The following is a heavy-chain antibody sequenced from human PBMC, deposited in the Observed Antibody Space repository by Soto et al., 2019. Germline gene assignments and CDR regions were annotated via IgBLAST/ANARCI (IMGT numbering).Heavy chain of an antibody. CDR2: ISYGGST. V-gene: IGHV4-59*11. J-gene: IGHJ5*02. Sequence: PSETLSLTCTVSGGSISPQYWSWIRQPPGKGLEWIGYISYGGSTNYNPSLKSRVTISVDTSKNQFSLKLSSVTAADTAVYYCAKSRQYDVLTGFQNWFDPWGQGTLVTVSS. CDR1: GGSISPQY. CDR3: AKSRQYDVLTGFQNWFDP. D-gene: IGHD3-9*01.